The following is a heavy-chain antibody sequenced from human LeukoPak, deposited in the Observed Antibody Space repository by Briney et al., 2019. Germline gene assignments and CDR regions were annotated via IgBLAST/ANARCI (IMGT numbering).Heavy chain of an antibody. Sequence: QPGGSLRLSCAASGFTFSSYWMSWVRQAPGKGLEWVANIKQDGSEKYYVDSVKGRFTISRDNAKNSLYLQMNSLRAEDTAVYYCARLGEQQLPYYFDYWGQGTLVTVSS. D-gene: IGHD6-13*01. V-gene: IGHV3-7*01. CDR2: IKQDGSEK. J-gene: IGHJ4*02. CDR1: GFTFSSYW. CDR3: ARLGEQQLPYYFDY.